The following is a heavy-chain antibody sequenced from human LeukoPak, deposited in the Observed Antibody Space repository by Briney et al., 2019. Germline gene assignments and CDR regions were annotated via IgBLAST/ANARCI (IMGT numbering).Heavy chain of an antibody. J-gene: IGHJ5*02. CDR1: GYTFTSYY. CDR2: INPRGGST. CDR3: ARLGYSSRFDP. V-gene: IGHV1-46*01. D-gene: IGHD5-18*01. Sequence: ASVKVSCKASGYTFTSYYMHWVRQAPGQGLEWMGIINPRGGSTSYAQKFQGRVTMTRDTSTSTAYMELRSLRSDDTAVYYCARLGYSSRFDPWGQGTLVTVSS.